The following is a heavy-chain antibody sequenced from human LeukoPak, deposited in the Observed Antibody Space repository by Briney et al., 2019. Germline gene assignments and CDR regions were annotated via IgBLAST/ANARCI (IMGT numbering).Heavy chain of an antibody. J-gene: IGHJ4*02. D-gene: IGHD3-10*01. CDR2: IRYDGSNK. Sequence: GGSLRLSCAASGFTFSSYGMYWVRQAPGKGLEWVAFIRYDGSNKYYADSVKGRFTNSRDNSKNTLYLQMNSLRVEDTAVYYCAKDRGYYFDYWGQGTLVTVSS. CDR3: AKDRGYYFDY. CDR1: GFTFSSYG. V-gene: IGHV3-30*02.